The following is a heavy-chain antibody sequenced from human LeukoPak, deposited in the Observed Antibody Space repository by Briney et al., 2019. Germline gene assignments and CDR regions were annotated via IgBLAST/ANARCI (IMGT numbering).Heavy chain of an antibody. V-gene: IGHV3-21*01. Sequence: PGGSLRLSCAISVFTFSSDSMNWVRQAPGKGLEWVSGMSEDSFWIYYADSVKGRFTISRDNAKNSLYLQMDSLRADDTAVYYCARKVPSAQSDFWGQGTLVTVSS. CDR1: VFTFSSDS. CDR2: MSEDSFWI. CDR3: ARKVPSAQSDF. J-gene: IGHJ4*02.